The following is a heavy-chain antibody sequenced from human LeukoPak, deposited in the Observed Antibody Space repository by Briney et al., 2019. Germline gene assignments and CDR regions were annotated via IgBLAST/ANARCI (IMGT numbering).Heavy chain of an antibody. Sequence: GGSLRLSCAASGFTFSSYSMNWVRQAPGKGLEYVSTISSNGGSTYYADSVKGRFTISRDNSKNTLYLQMGSLRAEDMAVYYCARVSGSGSYFEYWGQGALVTVSS. J-gene: IGHJ4*02. CDR1: GFTFSSYS. CDR2: ISSNGGST. D-gene: IGHD3-10*01. CDR3: ARVSGSGSYFEY. V-gene: IGHV3-64*02.